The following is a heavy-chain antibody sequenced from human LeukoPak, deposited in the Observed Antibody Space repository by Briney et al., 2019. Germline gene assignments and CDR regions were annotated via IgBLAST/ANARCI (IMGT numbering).Heavy chain of an antibody. CDR2: ITSSGTTI. D-gene: IGHD3-10*01. V-gene: IGHV3-11*04. Sequence: GSLRLSCAASGFTFTDYYMSWIRQAPGEGLEWVSYITSSGTTIYYADSVKGRFTISRDNAKNSLYLQMNSLRAEDTAVYYCARSIKLEFYYGSGTDYYGMDVWGQGTTVTVSS. CDR3: ARSIKLEFYYGSGTDYYGMDV. J-gene: IGHJ6*02. CDR1: GFTFTDYY.